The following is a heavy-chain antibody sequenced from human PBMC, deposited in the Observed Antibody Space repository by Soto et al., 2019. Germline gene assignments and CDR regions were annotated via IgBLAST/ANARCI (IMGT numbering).Heavy chain of an antibody. J-gene: IGHJ6*02. CDR3: ARVGIVISFRAVIGSDYDDYGKDV. V-gene: IGHV3-30-3*01. CDR2: ISYDGSNK. CDR1: GFTFSSYA. Sequence: GGSLRLSCAASGFTFSSYAMHCVRQGPGKGLEWVSVISYDGSNKYYADSVKGLFTISRYNSKNTLYLQMNSLRAEDTAVYYCARVGIVISFRAVIGSDYDDYGKDVWGQGTAVTVSS. D-gene: IGHD3-16*02.